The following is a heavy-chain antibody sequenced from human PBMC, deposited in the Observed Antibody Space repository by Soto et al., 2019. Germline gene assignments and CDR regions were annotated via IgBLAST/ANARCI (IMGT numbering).Heavy chain of an antibody. D-gene: IGHD2-2*01. Sequence: SETLSLTCTVSGGSISSYYWSWIRQPPGKGLEWIGYIYYSGSTNYNPSLKSRVTISVDTSKNQFSLKLSSVTAADTAVYYCARAGGRFYCSSTSCFDYWGQGTLVTVSS. CDR3: ARAGGRFYCSSTSCFDY. CDR1: GGSISSYY. CDR2: IYYSGST. J-gene: IGHJ4*02. V-gene: IGHV4-59*01.